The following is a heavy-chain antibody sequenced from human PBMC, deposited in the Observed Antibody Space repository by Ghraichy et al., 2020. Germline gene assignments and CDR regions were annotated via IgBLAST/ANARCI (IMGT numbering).Heavy chain of an antibody. J-gene: IGHJ6*02. V-gene: IGHV3-33*01. CDR2: IWYDGSNK. CDR3: ARDGRRIQLWLWDYYYGMDV. CDR1: GFTFSSYG. Sequence: GGSLRLSCAASGFTFSSYGMHWVRQAPGKGLEWVAVIWYDGSNKYYADSVKGRFTISRDNSKNTLYLQMNSLRAEDTAVYYCARDGRRIQLWLWDYYYGMDVWGQGTTVTVSS. D-gene: IGHD5-18*01.